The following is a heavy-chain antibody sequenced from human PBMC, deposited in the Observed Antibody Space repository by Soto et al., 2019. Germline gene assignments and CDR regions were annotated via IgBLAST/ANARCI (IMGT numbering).Heavy chain of an antibody. CDR2: IYWDDDK. D-gene: IGHD6-13*01. J-gene: IGHJ4*02. Sequence: ESGPTLVNPTQTLTLTCTFSGFSLSTSGVGVAWIRQPPGKALEWLALIYWDDDKRYSPSLKSRLTIANDTSKNQVVLTLTNMDPVDTATYYCAHITSSWSRFDYWGQGTLVTVSS. V-gene: IGHV2-5*02. CDR1: GFSLSTSGVG. CDR3: AHITSSWSRFDY.